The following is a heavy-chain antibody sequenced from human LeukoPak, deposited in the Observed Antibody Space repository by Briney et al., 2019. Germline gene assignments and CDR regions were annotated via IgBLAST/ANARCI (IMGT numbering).Heavy chain of an antibody. D-gene: IGHD2-15*01. J-gene: IGHJ4*02. CDR2: ISYDGSNK. CDR1: GFTFSSYG. CDR3: ARDACSGGRCYHDY. V-gene: IGHV3-30*03. Sequence: GRSLRLSCAASGFTFSSYGMHWVRQAPGKGLEWVAVISYDGSNKYYADSVKGRFTISRENAKNSLYLQMNSLGAGDTAVYYCARDACSGGRCYHDYWGQGILVTVSS.